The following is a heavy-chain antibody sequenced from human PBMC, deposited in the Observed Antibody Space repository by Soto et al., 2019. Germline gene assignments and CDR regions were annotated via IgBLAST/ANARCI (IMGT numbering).Heavy chain of an antibody. CDR3: ARDRSIAAADPFDY. CDR1: GFTFSSYA. J-gene: IGHJ4*02. Sequence: PGGSLRLSCAASGFTFSSYATHWVRQAPGKGLEWVTVTSYDGSNKYYADSVRGRFTISRDNSKNTLYLQMNSLRAEDTAVYYCARDRSIAAADPFDYWGQGTLVTVSS. D-gene: IGHD6-13*01. V-gene: IGHV3-30*04. CDR2: TSYDGSNK.